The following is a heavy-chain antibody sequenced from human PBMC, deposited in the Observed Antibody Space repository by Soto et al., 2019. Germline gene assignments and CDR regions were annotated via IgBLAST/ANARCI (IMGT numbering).Heavy chain of an antibody. Sequence: GGSLRLSCAASGFTFSSYWMHWVRQAPGKGLVWVSRINSDGSSTSYADSVKGRFTISRDNAKNTLYLQMNSLRAEDTAVYYCASDYYDSSGYDNWFDPWGQGTLVTVSS. CDR1: GFTFSSYW. CDR3: ASDYYDSSGYDNWFDP. CDR2: INSDGSST. V-gene: IGHV3-74*01. J-gene: IGHJ5*02. D-gene: IGHD3-22*01.